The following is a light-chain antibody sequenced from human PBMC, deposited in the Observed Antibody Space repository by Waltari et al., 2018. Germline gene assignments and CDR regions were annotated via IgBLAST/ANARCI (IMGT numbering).Light chain of an antibody. J-gene: IGLJ7*01. V-gene: IGLV2-23*02. Sequence: QSALPQPASVSGSPGASITISCPGTSSDVGTYNLISWYQQHPGKVPKLLIYEVSKRPSGVSNRFSASKSGNTASLTISGLQADDEADYYCCSYAGVRGAVFGGGTHLTVL. CDR2: EVS. CDR1: SSDVGTYNL. CDR3: CSYAGVRGAV.